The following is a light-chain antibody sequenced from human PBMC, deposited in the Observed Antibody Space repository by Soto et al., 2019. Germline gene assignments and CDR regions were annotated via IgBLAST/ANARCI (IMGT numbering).Light chain of an antibody. J-gene: IGKJ4*01. CDR3: QQYNSYA. V-gene: IGKV1-5*01. CDR2: DAS. Sequence: DIQTTQSPSTLSASVGDRVTITCRASQSISSWLAWYQQKPGKAPKLLIYDASSLESGVPSRFSGSGSGTEFTLTISSLQPDEFATYSCQQYNSYAFGGGTKVEIK. CDR1: QSISSW.